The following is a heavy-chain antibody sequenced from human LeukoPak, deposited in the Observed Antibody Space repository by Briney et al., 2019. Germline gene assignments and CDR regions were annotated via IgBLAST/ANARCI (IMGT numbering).Heavy chain of an antibody. J-gene: IGHJ6*02. Sequence: ASVKVSCKASGYTFTSYDINWVRQATGQGLEWMGWMNPNSGNTGYAQKFQGRVTMTRNTSISTAYMELSSLRSEDTAVYYCARGQTVTNGYYYYGMDAWGQGTTVTVSS. CDR1: GYTFTSYD. CDR2: MNPNSGNT. V-gene: IGHV1-8*01. D-gene: IGHD4-17*01. CDR3: ARGQTVTNGYYYYGMDA.